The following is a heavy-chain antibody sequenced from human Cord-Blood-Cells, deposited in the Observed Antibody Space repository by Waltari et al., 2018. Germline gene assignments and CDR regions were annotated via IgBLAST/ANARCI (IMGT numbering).Heavy chain of an antibody. CDR1: GYSISSGYY. V-gene: IGHV4-38-2*01. Sequence: QVQLQESGPGLVKPSETLSLTCAVSGYSISSGYYWGRIRQPPGKGLEWIGSIYHSGSTYYNPSLKSRVTISVDTSKNQFSLKLSSVTAADTAVYYCARVKQLVAIRNWYFDLWGRGTLVTVSS. J-gene: IGHJ2*01. D-gene: IGHD6-6*01. CDR2: IYHSGST. CDR3: ARVKQLVAIRNWYFDL.